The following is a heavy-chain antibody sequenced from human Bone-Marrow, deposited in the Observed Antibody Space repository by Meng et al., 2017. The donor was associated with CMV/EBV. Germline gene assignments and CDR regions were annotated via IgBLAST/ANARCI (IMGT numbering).Heavy chain of an antibody. CDR1: GFAVSSNY. CDR3: ARGTIFEGYYYGMDV. Sequence: GGSLRLSCVASGFAVSSNYMSWVRQAPGKGLEWVSVIYSGGSTNYADSVKGRFTISRDNSKKTLYLQMNSLRAEDTAVYYCARGTIFEGYYYGMDVWGQGTTVTVSS. J-gene: IGHJ6*02. V-gene: IGHV3-53*01. D-gene: IGHD3-3*01. CDR2: IYSGGST.